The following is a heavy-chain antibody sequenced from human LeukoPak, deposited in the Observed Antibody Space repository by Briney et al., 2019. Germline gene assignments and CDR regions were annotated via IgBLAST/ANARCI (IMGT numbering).Heavy chain of an antibody. CDR1: GGSISSSSYY. Sequence: SETLSLTCTVSGGSISSSSYYWGWIRQPLGKGLEWIGSIYYSGSTYYNPSLKSRVTISVDTSKNQFSLKLSSVTAADTAVYYCARPIMEDGSGSYFDAFDIWGQGTMVTVSS. D-gene: IGHD3-10*01. J-gene: IGHJ3*02. CDR2: IYYSGST. CDR3: ARPIMEDGSGSYFDAFDI. V-gene: IGHV4-39*01.